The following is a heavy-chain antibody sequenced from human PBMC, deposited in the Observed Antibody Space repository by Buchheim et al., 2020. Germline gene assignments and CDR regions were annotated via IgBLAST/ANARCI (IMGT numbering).Heavy chain of an antibody. CDR1: GFTFSSSV. CDR2: LTTGGDST. D-gene: IGHD3-3*01. Sequence: EVLLLESGGGLAQPGGSLRLSCVASGFTFSSSVMTWVRQTPGKGLEWVSSLTTGGDSTYHADSVKGQFSVSRDNSKNTLYLQMNSLRAEDTAVYYCAKGSKGAYDYWGQGTL. J-gene: IGHJ4*02. V-gene: IGHV3-23*01. CDR3: AKGSKGAYDY.